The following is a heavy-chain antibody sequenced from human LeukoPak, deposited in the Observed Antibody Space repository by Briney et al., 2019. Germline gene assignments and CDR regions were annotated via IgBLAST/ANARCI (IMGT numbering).Heavy chain of an antibody. CDR3: ARASSGRELHSPSDY. Sequence: GASVKVSCKASGYTFTGDYMHWVRQAPGQGLEWMGWINPNSGGTNYAQKFQGRVTMTRDTSISTAYMELSRLRSDDTAVYYCARASSGRELHSPSDYWGQGTLVTVSS. J-gene: IGHJ4*02. CDR2: INPNSGGT. CDR1: GYTFTGDY. V-gene: IGHV1-2*02. D-gene: IGHD1-26*01.